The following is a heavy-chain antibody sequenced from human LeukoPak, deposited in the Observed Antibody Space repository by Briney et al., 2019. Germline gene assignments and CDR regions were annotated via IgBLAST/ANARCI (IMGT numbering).Heavy chain of an antibody. CDR2: ISGRGDST. V-gene: IGHV3-23*01. Sequence: PGGSLRLSCAASGFTFSSYAMSWVRQAPGKGLEWVSAISGRGDSTYYPDSVKGRFTISRDNSKNTLYLQMNSLRVEDTAVYYCAKVPASGWYNVFDIWGQGTMVTVSS. D-gene: IGHD6-19*01. CDR1: GFTFSSYA. CDR3: AKVPASGWYNVFDI. J-gene: IGHJ3*02.